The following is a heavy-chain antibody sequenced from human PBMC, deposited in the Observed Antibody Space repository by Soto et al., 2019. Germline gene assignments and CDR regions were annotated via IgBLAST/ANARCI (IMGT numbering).Heavy chain of an antibody. Sequence: PGGSLRLSCAASGFTFSSYAMHWVRQAPGKGLEWVSAISGSGGSTYYADSVKVRFTISRDNSKNTLYLQMNSLRAKDTALYYCAKQIGIAAAGTGYYYYGMDVWGQGTTVTVSS. CDR3: AKQIGIAAAGTGYYYYGMDV. D-gene: IGHD6-13*01. CDR2: ISGSGGST. CDR1: GFTFSSYA. V-gene: IGHV3-23*01. J-gene: IGHJ6*02.